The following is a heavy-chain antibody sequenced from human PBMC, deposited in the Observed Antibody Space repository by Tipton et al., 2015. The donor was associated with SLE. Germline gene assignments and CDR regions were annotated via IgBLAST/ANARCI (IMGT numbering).Heavy chain of an antibody. CDR1: GGSISSHY. V-gene: IGHV4-59*11. CDR3: AREAGKGVAGLLHH. J-gene: IGHJ5*02. D-gene: IGHD6-19*01. CDR2: IHYSGIT. Sequence: TLSLTCTVSGGSISSHYWRWIRQPPGKGLEWIGYIHYSGITNNNPSLKSRVTISVDTPKNQFSLKLSSVTVAGTAVYYCAREAGKGVAGLLHHWGLVTLVTVSS.